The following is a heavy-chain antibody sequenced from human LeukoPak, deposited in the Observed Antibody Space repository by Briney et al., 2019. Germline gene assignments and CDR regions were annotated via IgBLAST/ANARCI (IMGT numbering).Heavy chain of an antibody. CDR3: ARDLQIAARQGSYFDY. Sequence: GGSLRLSYAASGFTFSTYSMNWVRQAPGKGLEWVSYISSSSTTIYYADSVKGRFTISRDNAKNSLYLQMNSLRAEDTAVYYCARDLQIAARQGSYFDYWGQGTLVTVSP. CDR1: GFTFSTYS. CDR2: ISSSSTTI. D-gene: IGHD6-6*01. V-gene: IGHV3-48*01. J-gene: IGHJ4*02.